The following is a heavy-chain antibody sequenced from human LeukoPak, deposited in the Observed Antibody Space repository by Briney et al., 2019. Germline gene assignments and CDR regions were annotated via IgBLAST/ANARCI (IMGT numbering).Heavy chain of an antibody. CDR2: ISGSGSTT. D-gene: IGHD5-18*01. J-gene: IGHJ4*02. Sequence: GGSLRLSCAASGFTFSNYAMSWVRQAPGKGLEWVSGISGSGSTTYYADSVKGRFTISRDNSKNTLYLQMNSLRAEDTAVYYCASNLPIQLWLRTFDYWGQGTLVTVSS. CDR1: GFTFSNYA. V-gene: IGHV3-23*01. CDR3: ASNLPIQLWLRTFDY.